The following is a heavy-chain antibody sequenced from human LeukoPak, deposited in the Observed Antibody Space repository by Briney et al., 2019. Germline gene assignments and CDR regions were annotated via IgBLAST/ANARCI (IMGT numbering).Heavy chain of an antibody. CDR1: GGTFSSYA. V-gene: IGHV1-18*01. CDR2: ISAYNGNT. J-gene: IGHJ2*01. CDR3: ARDSRVLSFDL. D-gene: IGHD2-15*01. Sequence: ASVKVSCKASGGTFSSYAISWVRQAPGQGLEWMGWISAYNGNTNYAQKLQGRVTMTTDTSTSTAYMELRSLRSDDTAVYYCARDSRVLSFDLWGRGTLVTVSS.